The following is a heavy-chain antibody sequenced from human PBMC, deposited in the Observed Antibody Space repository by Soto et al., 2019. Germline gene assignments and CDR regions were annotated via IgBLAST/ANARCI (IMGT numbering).Heavy chain of an antibody. CDR3: ARDTPYSLRIFDY. D-gene: IGHD6-13*01. CDR2: TYYRSKWFN. J-gene: IGHJ4*02. Sequence: SQTLSLTCAISGDSVSNNGAAWNWFRQSPSRGLEWLGRTYYRSKWFNDYAVSVKSRIAINPDTSKNQFSLQLNSVTPEDTAVYYCARDTPYSLRIFDYWGQGTLVTVSS. CDR1: GDSVSNNGAA. V-gene: IGHV6-1*01.